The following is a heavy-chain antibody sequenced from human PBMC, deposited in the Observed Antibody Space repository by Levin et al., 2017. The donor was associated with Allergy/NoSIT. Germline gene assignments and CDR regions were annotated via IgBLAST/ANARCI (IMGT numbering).Heavy chain of an antibody. D-gene: IGHD2-15*01. CDR3: ARDSVVVAATHYFDY. CDR1: GGTFSSYA. J-gene: IGHJ4*02. CDR2: IIPIFGTA. V-gene: IGHV1-69*13. Sequence: GASVKVSCKASGGTFSSYAISWVRQAPGQGLEWMGGIIPIFGTANYAQKFQGRVTITADESTSTAYMELSSLRSEDTAVYYCARDSVVVAATHYFDYWGQGTLVTVSS.